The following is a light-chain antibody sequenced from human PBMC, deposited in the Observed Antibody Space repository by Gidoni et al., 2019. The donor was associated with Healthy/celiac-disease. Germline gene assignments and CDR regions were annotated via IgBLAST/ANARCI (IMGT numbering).Light chain of an antibody. CDR3: QVWDSSSDHRV. CDR2: DDS. J-gene: IGLJ1*01. Sequence: SYVLTQPLSLSPAPGQPARITCGGNNTGSKSVHWYQQKPGKAPVLVVYDDSARPSGIPERFSGSNSGNTATLTISRVEAGDEADYYCQVWDSSSDHRVFGAGTKVTVL. CDR1: NTGSKS. V-gene: IGLV3-21*02.